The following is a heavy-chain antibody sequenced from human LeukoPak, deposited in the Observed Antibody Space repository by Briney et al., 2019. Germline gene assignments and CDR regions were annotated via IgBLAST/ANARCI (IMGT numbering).Heavy chain of an antibody. CDR3: TTDRPLYDFWSGYYGTYYFDY. Sequence: PGGSLRLSCAASGFTLSNAWMSWVRQAPGKGLEWVGRIKSKTDGGTTDYAAPVKGRFTISGDDSKNTLYLQMNSLKTEDTAVYYCTTDRPLYDFWSGYYGTYYFDYWGQGTLVAVSS. D-gene: IGHD3-3*01. CDR2: IKSKTDGGTT. J-gene: IGHJ4*02. V-gene: IGHV3-15*01. CDR1: GFTLSNAW.